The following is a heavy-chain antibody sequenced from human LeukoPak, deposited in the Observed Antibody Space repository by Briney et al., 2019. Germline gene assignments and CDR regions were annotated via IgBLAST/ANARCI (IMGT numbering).Heavy chain of an antibody. CDR3: ARDLDSSGPY. CDR2: IYTSGST. Sequence: SETLSLTCTVSGGSISSGSYYWSWIRQPAGKGLEWIGRIYTSGSTNYNPSLKSRVTISVDTSKNQFSLKLSSVTAADTAVYYCARDLDSSGPYWGQGTLVTVSS. D-gene: IGHD6-6*01. V-gene: IGHV4-61*02. CDR1: GGSISSGSYY. J-gene: IGHJ4*02.